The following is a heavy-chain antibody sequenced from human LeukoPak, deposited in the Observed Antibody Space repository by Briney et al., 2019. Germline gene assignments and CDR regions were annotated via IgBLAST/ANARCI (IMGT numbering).Heavy chain of an antibody. Sequence: SQTLSLTCAISGDSVSSNSAAWTWIRQSPSRGLERLGRTYYRSQWYSDYALSVRGRITINPDTSKNQFSLQLNSVTPEDTAVYYCARYTSSWYLDYWGQGTLVTVSS. CDR1: GDSVSSNSAA. D-gene: IGHD6-13*01. CDR3: ARYTSSWYLDY. J-gene: IGHJ4*02. CDR2: TYYRSQWYS. V-gene: IGHV6-1*01.